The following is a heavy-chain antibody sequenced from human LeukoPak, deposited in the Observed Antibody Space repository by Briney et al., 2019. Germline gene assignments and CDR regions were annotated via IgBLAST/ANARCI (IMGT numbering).Heavy chain of an antibody. J-gene: IGHJ5*02. CDR1: GYSISSGYY. Sequence: SETLSLTCTVSGYSISSGYYWGWIRQPPGKGLEWIGSIYHSGSTYYNPSLKSRVTISVDTSKNQFSLKLSSVTAADTAVYYCARDWAHYGGNSGSWFDPWGQGTLVTVSS. CDR3: ARDWAHYGGNSGSWFDP. V-gene: IGHV4-38-2*02. CDR2: IYHSGST. D-gene: IGHD4-23*01.